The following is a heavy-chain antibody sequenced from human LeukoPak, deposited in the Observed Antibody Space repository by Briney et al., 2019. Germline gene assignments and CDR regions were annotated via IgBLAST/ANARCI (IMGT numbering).Heavy chain of an antibody. Sequence: PSETLSLICTVSGNSIINYFWTWIRQPAGKGLEWIGRIYTSGSTNYNPSLKSRVTISVDTSKNQFSLKLSSVTAADTAVYYCARPDNPNAYSSGFDYWGQGTLVTVSS. CDR2: IYTSGST. CDR3: ARPDNPNAYSSGFDY. D-gene: IGHD6-19*01. V-gene: IGHV4-4*07. J-gene: IGHJ4*02. CDR1: GNSIINYF.